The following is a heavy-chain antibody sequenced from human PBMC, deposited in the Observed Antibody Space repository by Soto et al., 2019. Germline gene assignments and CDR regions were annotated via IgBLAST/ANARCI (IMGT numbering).Heavy chain of an antibody. J-gene: IGHJ4*02. CDR3: ARDRGRYALDY. CDR2: ISANNGNT. V-gene: IGHV1-18*01. Sequence: QVQLVQSGAEVKKPGASVKVSCKASGYTFTSYGISWVRQAPGQGLEWMGWISANNGNTNYAQKLQGRVTMTTDTTTSKAYMELRRLRSDDTAVYSCARDRGRYALDYWGQGTLVTVSS. D-gene: IGHD1-26*01. CDR1: GYTFTSYG.